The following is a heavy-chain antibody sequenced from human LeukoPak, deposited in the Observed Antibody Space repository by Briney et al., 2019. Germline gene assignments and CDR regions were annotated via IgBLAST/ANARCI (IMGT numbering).Heavy chain of an antibody. J-gene: IGHJ4*02. CDR1: GFTFSNYW. Sequence: SGGSLRLSCAASGFTFSNYWMSWVRQAPGKGLEWVANIKQDGSEKKYVDSVKGRLTISRDNAKNSLYLQMNSLRVEDTAVYYCVRDSLVGYGHRYFDCWGQGTLVTVSS. CDR3: VRDSLVGYGHRYFDC. CDR2: IKQDGSEK. V-gene: IGHV3-7*01. D-gene: IGHD5-18*01.